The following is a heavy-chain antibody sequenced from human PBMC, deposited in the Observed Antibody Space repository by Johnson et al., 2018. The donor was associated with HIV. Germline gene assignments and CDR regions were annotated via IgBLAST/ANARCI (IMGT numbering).Heavy chain of an antibody. CDR3: ARGERFGGTQEAFDI. CDR1: GFTFSSYG. J-gene: IGHJ3*02. Sequence: QVLLVESGGGVVQPWRSLRLSCAASGFTFSSYGMHWVRQAPGKGLEWVAVIWYDGSNKYYADSVKGRFTISRDNSKNTLYLQMNSLRAGDTAVYYCARGERFGGTQEAFDIWGQGTMVTVSS. CDR2: IWYDGSNK. V-gene: IGHV3-33*01. D-gene: IGHD1-26*01.